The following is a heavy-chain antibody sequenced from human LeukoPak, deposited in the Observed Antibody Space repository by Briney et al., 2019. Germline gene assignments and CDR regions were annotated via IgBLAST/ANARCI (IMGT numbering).Heavy chain of an antibody. CDR1: GYTFTCYG. D-gene: IGHD3-22*01. J-gene: IGHJ5*02. V-gene: IGHV1-18*01. CDR2: ISAYNGNT. Sequence: GASVTVSCTASGYTFTCYGISWVRQAPGQGLEWMGWISAYNGNTNYAQKLQGRVTMTTDTSTSTAYMELRSLRSDDTAVYYCARVAPRITMIVVVTPNWFDPWGQGTLVTVSS. CDR3: ARVAPRITMIVVVTPNWFDP.